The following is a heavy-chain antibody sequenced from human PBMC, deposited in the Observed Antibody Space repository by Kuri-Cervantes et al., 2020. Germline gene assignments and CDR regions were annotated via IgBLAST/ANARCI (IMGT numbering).Heavy chain of an antibody. Sequence: GGSLRLSCTVSGGSISSSSYYWGWIRQPPGKGLEWVAVISYDGSNKYYADSVKGRFTISRDNSKNTLYLQMNSLRAEDTAVYYCARVRFGDYANDYWGQGTLVTVSS. CDR1: GGSISSSSYY. CDR2: ISYDGSNK. CDR3: ARVRFGDYANDY. D-gene: IGHD3-10*01. V-gene: IGHV3-30*03. J-gene: IGHJ4*02.